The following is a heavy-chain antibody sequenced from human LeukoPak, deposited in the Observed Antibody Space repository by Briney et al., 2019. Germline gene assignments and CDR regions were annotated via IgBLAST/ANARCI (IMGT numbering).Heavy chain of an antibody. CDR2: INPSGGST. Sequence: ASVTVSRKASGYTFTSYYMHWVRQAPGQGLEWMGIINPSGGSTSYAQKFQGRVTMTRDTSTSTVYMELSSLRSEDTAVYYCARDLRGYSYYYGMDVWGQGTTVTVSS. CDR3: ARDLRGYSYYYGMDV. D-gene: IGHD5-12*01. CDR1: GYTFTSYY. J-gene: IGHJ6*02. V-gene: IGHV1-46*01.